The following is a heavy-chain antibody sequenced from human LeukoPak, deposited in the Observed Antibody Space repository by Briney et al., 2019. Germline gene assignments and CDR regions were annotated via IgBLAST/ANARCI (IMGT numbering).Heavy chain of an antibody. D-gene: IGHD1-7*01. CDR2: IYYSGST. J-gene: IGHJ5*02. V-gene: IGHV4-39*07. CDR3: ARGGSWNFFWFDP. CDR1: GGSISSSSYY. Sequence: PSETLSLTCTVSGGSISSSSYYWGWIRQPPGKGLEWIGSIYYSGSTYYNPSLKSRVTISVDTSKNQFSLKLSSVTAADTAVYYCARGGSWNFFWFDPWGQGTLVTVSS.